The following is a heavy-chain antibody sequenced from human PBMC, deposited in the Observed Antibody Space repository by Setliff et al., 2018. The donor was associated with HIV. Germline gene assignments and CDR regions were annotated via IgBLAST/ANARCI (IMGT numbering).Heavy chain of an antibody. CDR2: ISGSGGST. CDR3: AKGRHLLYYFDY. Sequence: GGSLRLSCAASGFTFSSYAMNWVRQAPGKGLEWVSAISGSGGSTYYADSVKGRFTISRDNSKNTLDLQMNSLRAEDTAVYYCAKGRHLLYYFDYWGQGTLVTVSS. D-gene: IGHD1-26*01. CDR1: GFTFSSYA. V-gene: IGHV3-23*01. J-gene: IGHJ4*02.